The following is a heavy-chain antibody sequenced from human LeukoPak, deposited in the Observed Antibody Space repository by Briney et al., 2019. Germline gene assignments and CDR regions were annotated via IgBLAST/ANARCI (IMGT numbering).Heavy chain of an antibody. J-gene: IGHJ4*02. Sequence: GGSLRLSCAASGFTFSSYSMNWVRQAPGKGLEWVSSISSSSSYIYYADSVKGRFTISRDNAKSSLYLQMNSLRAEDTAVYYCARDLGPGQQLVPYYFNYWGQGTLVTVSS. CDR1: GFTFSSYS. D-gene: IGHD6-13*01. V-gene: IGHV3-21*01. CDR3: ARDLGPGQQLVPYYFNY. CDR2: ISSSSSYI.